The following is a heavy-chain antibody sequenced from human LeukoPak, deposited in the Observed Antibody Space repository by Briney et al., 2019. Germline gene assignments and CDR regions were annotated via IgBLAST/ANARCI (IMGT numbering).Heavy chain of an antibody. D-gene: IGHD3-16*01. V-gene: IGHV3-30-3*01. Sequence: GGSLRLSCAASGFTFSSYAMHWVRQAPGKGLEWVAVISYDGSNKYYADSVKGRFTISRDNSKNTLYLQMNSLRAEDTAVYYCARLRGGSRNYFDYWGQGTLVTVSS. CDR3: ARLRGGSRNYFDY. CDR2: ISYDGSNK. CDR1: GFTFSSYA. J-gene: IGHJ4*02.